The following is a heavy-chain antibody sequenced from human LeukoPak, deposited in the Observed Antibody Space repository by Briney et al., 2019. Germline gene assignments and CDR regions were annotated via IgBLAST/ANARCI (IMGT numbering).Heavy chain of an antibody. J-gene: IGHJ6*02. CDR3: AKDQRTMTRRMDV. D-gene: IGHD2-2*01. CDR2: ISSSSYI. V-gene: IGHV3-21*01. CDR1: GFTFSSYS. Sequence: GGSLRLSCAASGFTFSSYSMNWVRQAPGKGLEWVSSISSSSYIYYADSVKGRFTISRDNAKNSLYLQMNSLRAEDTAVYFCAKDQRTMTRRMDVWGQGTAVTVSS.